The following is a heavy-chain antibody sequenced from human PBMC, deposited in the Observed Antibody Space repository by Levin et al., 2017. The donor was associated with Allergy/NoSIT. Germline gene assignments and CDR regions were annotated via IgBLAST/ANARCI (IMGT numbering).Heavy chain of an antibody. Sequence: GGSLRLSCTGSGFTFGDYAMSWVRQAPGKGLEWVGFIRNKAHGGTTEYAASVKGRLTISSDDSKSIAYLQMNSLKTAATAVYFCARGGPPNYDYNWGSYRDGYFDYWGQGTLVTVSS. CDR2: IRNKAHGGTT. CDR3: ARGGPPNYDYNWGSYRDGYFDY. D-gene: IGHD3-16*02. V-gene: IGHV3-49*04. CDR1: GFTFGDYA. J-gene: IGHJ4*02.